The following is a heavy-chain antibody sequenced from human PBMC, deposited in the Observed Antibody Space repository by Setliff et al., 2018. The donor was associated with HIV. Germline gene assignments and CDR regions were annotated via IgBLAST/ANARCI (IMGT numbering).Heavy chain of an antibody. Sequence: PGGSLRLSCAASGFTFSSYAMNWVRQAPGKGLEWVAVIWSDGSKTSYVDSVKGRFTISRDNSKNTLYLQMNSLRGEDTAVYYCARDPASTAYYARFDYWGQGTPVTVSS. CDR1: GFTFSSYA. CDR2: IWSDGSKT. D-gene: IGHD3-16*01. V-gene: IGHV3-33*08. CDR3: ARDPASTAYYARFDY. J-gene: IGHJ4*02.